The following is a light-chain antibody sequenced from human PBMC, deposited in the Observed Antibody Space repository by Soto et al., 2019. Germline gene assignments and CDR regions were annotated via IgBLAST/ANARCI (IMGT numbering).Light chain of an antibody. V-gene: IGKV1-39*01. Sequence: DLPMTQSPSSLSASVGDRVTITCRASQSISSYLNWYQQKPGKAPKLLIYAASSLQSGVPSSFSGSGSGTYFTLTISSLQPEDFAPYSCQQRYSTSFSFGPGTKVDIK. J-gene: IGKJ3*01. CDR3: QQRYSTSFS. CDR2: AAS. CDR1: QSISSY.